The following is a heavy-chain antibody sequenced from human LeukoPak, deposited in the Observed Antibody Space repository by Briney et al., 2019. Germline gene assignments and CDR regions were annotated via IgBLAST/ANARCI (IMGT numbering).Heavy chain of an antibody. V-gene: IGHV3-21*04. CDR2: ISSSSSYI. D-gene: IGHD3-10*01. CDR3: AKDPVYYGSGRDDDFDY. J-gene: IGHJ4*02. CDR1: GFTFSSYS. Sequence: GGSLRLSCAASGFTFSSYSMNWVRQAPGKGLEWVSSISSSSSYIYYADSVKGRFTISRDNAKNSLYLQMNSLRAEDTAVYYCAKDPVYYGSGRDDDFDYWGQGTLVTVSS.